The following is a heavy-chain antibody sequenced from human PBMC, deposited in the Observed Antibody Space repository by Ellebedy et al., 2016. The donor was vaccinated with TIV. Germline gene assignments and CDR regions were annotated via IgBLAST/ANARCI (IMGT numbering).Heavy chain of an antibody. Sequence: GESLKISCATSGFTFSNYWMTWVRQAPGKGLEWVANIKQDGSEKYYVDYVKGRFSISRDNAKSSLYLQMNSLTDEDTAVYYCARDQWLGRAYYFDSWGQGTLVTVSS. CDR3: ARDQWLGRAYYFDS. CDR2: IKQDGSEK. D-gene: IGHD6-19*01. J-gene: IGHJ4*02. V-gene: IGHV3-7*01. CDR1: GFTFSNYW.